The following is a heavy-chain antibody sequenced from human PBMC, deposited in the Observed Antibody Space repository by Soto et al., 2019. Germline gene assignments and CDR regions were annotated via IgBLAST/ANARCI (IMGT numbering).Heavy chain of an antibody. V-gene: IGHV1-18*01. CDR2: ISAYNGNT. CDR3: ASRKGLDYYYGMDV. CDR1: GYTFTSYG. Sequence: QVQLVQSGAEVKKPGASVKVSCKASGYTFTSYGISWVRQAPGQGLEWMGWISAYNGNTNYAQKLQGRVTMTTDTSSGTAYMELRSMRSDDTAVYYCASRKGLDYYYGMDVWGQGTTVTVSS. D-gene: IGHD5-12*01. J-gene: IGHJ6*02.